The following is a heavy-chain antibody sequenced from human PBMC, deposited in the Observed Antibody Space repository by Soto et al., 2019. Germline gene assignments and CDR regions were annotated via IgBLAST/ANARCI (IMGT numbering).Heavy chain of an antibody. D-gene: IGHD3-10*01. CDR3: ARVITMVRGVYYYGMDV. CDR1: GASISSSSYY. Sequence: PSVALSLTCTVFGASISSSSYYWGWIRQPPGKGLEWIGSIYYSANTYYNPSLKSRVTISVDTAKNQFSLKLSSVTAADTAVYYCARVITMVRGVYYYGMDVWGQGTTVT. J-gene: IGHJ6*02. V-gene: IGHV4-39*01. CDR2: IYYSANT.